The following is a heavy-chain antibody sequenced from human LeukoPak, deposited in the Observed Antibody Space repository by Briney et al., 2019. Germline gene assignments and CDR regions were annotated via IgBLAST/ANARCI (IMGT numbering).Heavy chain of an antibody. J-gene: IGHJ4*02. CDR2: INHSGST. V-gene: IGHV4-34*01. CDR3: ARARRRFRTIFGVVPAY. CDR1: GGSFSGYY. Sequence: PSETLSLTCAVYGGSFSGYYWSWIRQPPGKGLEWIGEINHSGSTNYNPSLKSRVTISVDTSKNQFSLKLSSVTAADTAVYCCARARRRFRTIFGVVPAYWGQGTLVTVSS. D-gene: IGHD3-3*01.